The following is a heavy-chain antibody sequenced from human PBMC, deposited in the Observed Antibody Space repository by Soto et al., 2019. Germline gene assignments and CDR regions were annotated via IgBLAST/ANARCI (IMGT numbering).Heavy chain of an antibody. CDR2: IIPIFGTA. CDR3: AQGNHRWLQLWYFDL. J-gene: IGHJ2*01. V-gene: IGHV1-69*01. Sequence: QVQLVQSGAEVKKPGSSVTVSCKASGGTFSSYTISWVRQAPGQGLEWMGGIIPIFGTANYAQKFQGRVTITEHESTSTAYMELSSLRSEDTAVYYCAQGNHRWLQLWYFDLWGRGTLVTVSS. D-gene: IGHD5-12*01. CDR1: GGTFSSYT.